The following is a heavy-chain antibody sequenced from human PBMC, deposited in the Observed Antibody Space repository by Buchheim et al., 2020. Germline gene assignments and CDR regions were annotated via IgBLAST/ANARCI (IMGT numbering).Heavy chain of an antibody. CDR1: GFTFRSAG. CDR2: IYYDGSKE. CDR3: ATRSDY. Sequence: QVQLVESGGGVVQAGRSLRLSCVASGFTFRSAGINWVRQAPGKGLEWVAVIYYDGSKEYYGDSVKGRFTISRDNSKNTLHLQMSSLRAEDTAIYYCATRSDYWGQGTL. J-gene: IGHJ4*02. V-gene: IGHV3-33*01.